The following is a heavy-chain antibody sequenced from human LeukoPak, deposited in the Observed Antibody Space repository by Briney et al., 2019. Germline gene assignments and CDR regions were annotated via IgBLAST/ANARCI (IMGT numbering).Heavy chain of an antibody. D-gene: IGHD3/OR15-3a*01. V-gene: IGHV3-53*01. J-gene: IGHJ2*01. CDR1: GFSVSSIY. Sequence: GGSLRLSCAASGFSVSSIYMNWVRQAPGKGPEWVSVIYSDGSIYYADSEEGRFTIPRDNSKNTLYLQMNTLRAEDTAVYYCARGGGSETSGGTGFFDLWGRGTLVTVSS. CDR2: IYSDGSI. CDR3: ARGGGSETSGGTGFFDL.